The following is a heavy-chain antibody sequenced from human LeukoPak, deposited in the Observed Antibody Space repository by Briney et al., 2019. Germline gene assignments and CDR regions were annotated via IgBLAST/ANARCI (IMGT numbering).Heavy chain of an antibody. V-gene: IGHV3-21*01. D-gene: IGHD3-16*01. CDR3: GRAFPPLRTSSAGDL. Sequence: PRGSLRLSCSASGFSFSDYDMNWVRQAPGKGLEWVSAISGRSSHGYYGESVKGRFTISRDNAKNSLYLQLDSLGVEDTAVYYCGRAFPPLRTSSAGDLWGQGTLVTVSS. CDR2: ISGRSSHG. J-gene: IGHJ1*01. CDR1: GFSFSDYD.